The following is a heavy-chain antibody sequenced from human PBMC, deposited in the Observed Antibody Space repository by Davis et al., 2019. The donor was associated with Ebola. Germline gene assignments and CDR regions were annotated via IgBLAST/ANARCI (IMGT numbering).Heavy chain of an antibody. Sequence: MPSETLSLTCIVSGGSISSSSYYWGWIRQPPGKGLEWIGSIYYSGSTYYNPSLKSRVTISVDTSKNQFSLKLSSVTAADTAVYYCAYSSGWGGPRYYYYGMDVWGQGTTVTVSS. D-gene: IGHD6-19*01. CDR3: AYSSGWGGPRYYYYGMDV. J-gene: IGHJ6*02. CDR1: GGSISSSSYY. CDR2: IYYSGST. V-gene: IGHV4-39*01.